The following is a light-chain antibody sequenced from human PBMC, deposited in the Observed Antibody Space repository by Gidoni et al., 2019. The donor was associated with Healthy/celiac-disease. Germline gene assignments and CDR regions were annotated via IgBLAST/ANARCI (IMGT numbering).Light chain of an antibody. CDR2: GNS. V-gene: IGLV1-40*01. CDR3: QSYDSSTRV. J-gene: IGLJ3*02. CDR1: SSNIGAGYD. Sequence: QSVLTQPPSVSGAPGQRVTISCTGRSSNIGAGYDVHWYQQLPGTAPKLLIYGNSNRPSGVPDRFSGSKSGTSASLAITGLQAEDEADYYCQSYDSSTRVFGGGTKLTVL.